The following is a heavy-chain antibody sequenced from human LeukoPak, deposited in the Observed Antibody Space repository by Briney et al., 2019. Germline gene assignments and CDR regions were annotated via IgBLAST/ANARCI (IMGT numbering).Heavy chain of an antibody. V-gene: IGHV3-23*01. CDR2: ISGSGGST. D-gene: IGHD1-26*01. CDR1: GFTFSSYG. J-gene: IGHJ3*02. CDR3: AKDPGGPGAFDI. Sequence: GGTLRLSCAASGFTFSSYGMNWVRQAPGKGLEWVSAISGSGGSTYYADSVKGRFTISRDNSKNTLYLQMNSLRAEDTAVYYCAKDPGGPGAFDIWGQGTMVTVSS.